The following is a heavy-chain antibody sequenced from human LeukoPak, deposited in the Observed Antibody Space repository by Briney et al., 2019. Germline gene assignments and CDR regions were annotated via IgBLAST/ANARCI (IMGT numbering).Heavy chain of an antibody. Sequence: GASVKVSCKASGGTFSSYAISWVRQAPGQGLEWMGGIIPIFGTANYAQKFQGRVTITADESTSTAYMELSSLRSEDTAVYYCARDDQGVNYDILTGYYRAAFGFDYWGQGTLVTVSS. CDR2: IIPIFGTA. CDR3: ARDDQGVNYDILTGYYRAAFGFDY. CDR1: GGTFSSYA. V-gene: IGHV1-69*13. D-gene: IGHD3-9*01. J-gene: IGHJ4*02.